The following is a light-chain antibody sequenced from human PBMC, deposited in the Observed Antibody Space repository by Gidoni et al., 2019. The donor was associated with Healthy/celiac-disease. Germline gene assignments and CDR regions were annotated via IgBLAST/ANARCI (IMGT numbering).Light chain of an antibody. Sequence: EIVMTQSTATLSVSPGERATLSCRASQSVSSNLAWYQQKPGQAPMLLIYGASTRATGIPARFSGSGSGTEFTLTISSLQSEDFAVYYCQQYNNWPFTFGPGTKVDIK. CDR3: QQYNNWPFT. CDR1: QSVSSN. J-gene: IGKJ3*01. V-gene: IGKV3-15*01. CDR2: GAS.